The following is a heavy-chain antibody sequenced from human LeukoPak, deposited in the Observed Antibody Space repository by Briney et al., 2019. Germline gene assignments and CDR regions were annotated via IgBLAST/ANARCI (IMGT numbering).Heavy chain of an antibody. J-gene: IGHJ4*02. CDR2: IKQDGSEK. CDR1: GFTFSSYW. D-gene: IGHD6-19*01. V-gene: IGHV3-7*01. CDR3: IGGWTKGIYFDY. Sequence: GGSLRLSCAASGFTFSSYWMSWVRQAPGKGLEWVANIKQDGSEKYYVDSVKGRFTISRDNAKNSLYLQMNSLRAEDTAVYYCIGGWTKGIYFDYWGQGTLVTVSS.